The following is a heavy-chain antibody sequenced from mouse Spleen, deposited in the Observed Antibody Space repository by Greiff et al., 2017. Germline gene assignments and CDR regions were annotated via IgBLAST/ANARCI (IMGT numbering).Heavy chain of an antibody. CDR2: INPNNGGT. J-gene: IGHJ4*01. CDR1: GYTFTDYY. D-gene: IGHD4-1*01. V-gene: IGHV1-26*01. Sequence: EVQLQQSGPELVKPGASVKISCKASGYTFTDYYMNWVKQSHGKSLEWIGDINPNNGGTSYNQKFKGKATLTVDKSSSTAYMELRSLTSEDSAVYYCARRSGDWDDAMDYWGQGTSVTVSS. CDR3: ARRSGDWDDAMDY.